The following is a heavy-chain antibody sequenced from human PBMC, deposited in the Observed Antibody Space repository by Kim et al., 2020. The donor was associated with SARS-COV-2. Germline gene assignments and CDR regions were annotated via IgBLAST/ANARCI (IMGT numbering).Heavy chain of an antibody. CDR1: GGSISSSSYY. D-gene: IGHD2-2*01. J-gene: IGHJ4*02. CDR2: IYYSGST. Sequence: SETLSLTCTVSGGSISSSSYYWVWIRPPPGKGLEWIGSIYYSGSTYYNPSLKSRVTISVDTSKNQFSLKLSPVTAADTAVYYCARHSRIVVVPAAILAWGQGTLVTVSS. CDR3: ARHSRIVVVPAAILA. V-gene: IGHV4-39*01.